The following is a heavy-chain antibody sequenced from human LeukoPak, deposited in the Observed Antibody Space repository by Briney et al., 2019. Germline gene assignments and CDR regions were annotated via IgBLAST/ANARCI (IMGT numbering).Heavy chain of an antibody. V-gene: IGHV3-21*01. CDR1: RFTFDSYS. CDR3: ARDYSPPHYYDSSGYFDS. Sequence: TGGSLRLSCVASRFTFDSYSLNWVRQAPGKGLEWVSSISTSSRYIYYADSVRGRFTISRDNAKNSLYLQMNSLRAEDTAVYYCARDYSPPHYYDSSGYFDSWGQGTLVTVSS. CDR2: ISTSSRYI. D-gene: IGHD3-22*01. J-gene: IGHJ4*02.